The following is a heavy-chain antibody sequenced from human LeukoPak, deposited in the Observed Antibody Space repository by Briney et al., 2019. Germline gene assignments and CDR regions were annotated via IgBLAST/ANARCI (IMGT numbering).Heavy chain of an antibody. J-gene: IGHJ3*02. V-gene: IGHV1-69*04. Sequence: SVKVSCKASGGTFSSYAISWVRQAPGQGLERMGRIIPILGIANYAQKFQGRVTITADKSTSTAYMELSSLRSEDTAVYYCARPLGRYGAFDIWGQGTMVTVSS. CDR2: IIPILGIA. CDR1: GGTFSSYA. CDR3: ARPLGRYGAFDI. D-gene: IGHD1-26*01.